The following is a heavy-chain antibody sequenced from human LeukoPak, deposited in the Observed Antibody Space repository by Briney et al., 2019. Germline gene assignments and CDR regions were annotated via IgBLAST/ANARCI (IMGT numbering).Heavy chain of an antibody. Sequence: SQTLSLTCTVSGGSISSSNYYWSWIRQPAGKGLEWIGRIYTSGSTNYNPSLKSRVTLSVEPSKNQFSLKLRSVTAADTAVYYCARGGSGWYSFTDYWGQGTLVTVSS. CDR2: IYTSGST. CDR1: GGSISSSNYY. D-gene: IGHD6-19*01. J-gene: IGHJ4*02. CDR3: ARGGSGWYSFTDY. V-gene: IGHV4-61*02.